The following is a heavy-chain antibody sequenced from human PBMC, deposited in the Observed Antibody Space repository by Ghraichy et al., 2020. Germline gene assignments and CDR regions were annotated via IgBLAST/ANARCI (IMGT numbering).Heavy chain of an antibody. D-gene: IGHD3-16*01. Sequence: GGSLRLSCAASGFTFSSYSMNWVRQAPGKGLEWVSYISSSSSTIYYADSVKGRFTISRDNAKNSLYLQMNSLRAEDTAVYYCARDLRDYVWGLWGQGTLVTVSS. J-gene: IGHJ4*02. V-gene: IGHV3-48*01. CDR1: GFTFSSYS. CDR3: ARDLRDYVWGL. CDR2: ISSSSSTI.